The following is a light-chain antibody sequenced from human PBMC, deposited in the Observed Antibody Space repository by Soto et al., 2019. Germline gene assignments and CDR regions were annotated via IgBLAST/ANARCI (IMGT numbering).Light chain of an antibody. CDR1: SSDVGNYNY. Sequence: QSALTQSGSVSGSPGQSITISCTGTSSDVGNYNYVSWYQQHPGEVPKLIIFNVNKRPSGVSNRFSGSKSGNTASLTISGLHDEDEADYYCSSFTSSTTYVFGTGTKVTVL. J-gene: IGLJ1*01. CDR3: SSFTSSTTYV. CDR2: NVN. V-gene: IGLV2-14*01.